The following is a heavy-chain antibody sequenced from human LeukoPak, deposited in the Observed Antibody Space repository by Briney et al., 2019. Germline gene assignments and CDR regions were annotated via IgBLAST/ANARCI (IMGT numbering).Heavy chain of an antibody. V-gene: IGHV1-2*02. CDR2: INPNSGGT. CDR3: ARDANKWLVDYNWFYP. D-gene: IGHD6-19*01. J-gene: IGHJ5*02. CDR1: GYTFTCYY. Sequence: ASVKVSCKASGYTFTCYYMHRVRQAPGQGLEWMGWINPNSGGTNYAQKFQGRVTMTRDTSISTAYMELSRLRSDDTAVYYCARDANKWLVDYNWFYPWGQGTLVTVSS.